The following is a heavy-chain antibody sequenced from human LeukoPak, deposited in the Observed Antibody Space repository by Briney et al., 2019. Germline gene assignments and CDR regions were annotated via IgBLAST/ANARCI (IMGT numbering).Heavy chain of an antibody. V-gene: IGHV3-30*04. Sequence: PGRSLRLSCAASGFTFSSYAMHWVRQAPGKGPEWVAVISYDGSNKYYADSVKGRFTISRDNSKNTLYLQMNSLRAEDTAVYYCVSGGSYCLDYWGQGTLVTVSS. CDR1: GFTFSSYA. CDR3: VSGGSYCLDY. CDR2: ISYDGSNK. D-gene: IGHD1-26*01. J-gene: IGHJ4*02.